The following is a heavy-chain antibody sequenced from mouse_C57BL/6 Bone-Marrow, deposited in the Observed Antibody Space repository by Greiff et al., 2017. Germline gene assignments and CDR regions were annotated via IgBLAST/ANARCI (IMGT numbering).Heavy chain of an antibody. CDR3: ARSEDITTAYFDV. CDR1: GYAFSSSW. CDR2: IYPGDGDT. D-gene: IGHD1-1*01. Sequence: QVQLKQSGPELVKPGASVKISCKASGYAFSSSWMNWVKQRPGKGLEWIGRIYPGDGDTNYNGKFKGKATLTADKSSSTAYMQLSSLTSEDSAVYFCARSEDITTAYFDVWGTGTTVTVSS. V-gene: IGHV1-82*01. J-gene: IGHJ1*03.